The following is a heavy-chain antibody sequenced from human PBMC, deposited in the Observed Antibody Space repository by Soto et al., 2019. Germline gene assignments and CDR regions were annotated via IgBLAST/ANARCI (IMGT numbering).Heavy chain of an antibody. Sequence: AETLSLTCTVSGGSISSYYWSWIRQPPGKGLEWIGYMYYTGXTXXXXXXXXXXXXSXDAXXNQXXXXXXXXXXADTAVYYCANFNWYFDLWGRGTLVTVX. V-gene: IGHV4-59*12. CDR3: ANFNWYFDL. J-gene: IGHJ2*01. CDR2: MYYTGXT. CDR1: GGSISSYY.